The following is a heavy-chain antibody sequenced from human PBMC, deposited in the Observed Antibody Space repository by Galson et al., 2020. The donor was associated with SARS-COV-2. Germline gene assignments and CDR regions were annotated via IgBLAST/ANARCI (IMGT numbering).Heavy chain of an antibody. Sequence: LSLTCAASGLTFSIYYMHWVRHATGKGLEWVSALGTPGDTYYPASVSGRFTIPRENAKNSLYLQRNSLRAGDTAVYYCARGNIVVVPAATNDYYYYYMDVWGKGTTVTVSS. CDR3: ARGNIVVVPAATNDYYYYYMDV. CDR2: LGTPGDT. J-gene: IGHJ6*03. V-gene: IGHV3-13*01. D-gene: IGHD2-2*01. CDR1: GLTFSIYY.